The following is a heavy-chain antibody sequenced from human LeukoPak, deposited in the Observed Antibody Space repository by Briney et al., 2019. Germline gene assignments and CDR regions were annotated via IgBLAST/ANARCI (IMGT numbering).Heavy chain of an antibody. J-gene: IGHJ4*02. Sequence: GGSLRLSCAASGFTFSSYGMHWVRQAPGKGLEWVAFIRYDGSNKYYADSVKGRFTISRDNSKNTLYLQMNSLRAEDTAAYYCAKDSRSVSVSTGEVDYWGQGTLVTVSS. CDR1: GFTFSSYG. V-gene: IGHV3-30*02. D-gene: IGHD2-21*01. CDR3: AKDSRSVSVSTGEVDY. CDR2: IRYDGSNK.